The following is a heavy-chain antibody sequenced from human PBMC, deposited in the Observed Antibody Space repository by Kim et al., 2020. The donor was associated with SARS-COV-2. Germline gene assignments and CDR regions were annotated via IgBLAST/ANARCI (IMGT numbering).Heavy chain of an antibody. J-gene: IGHJ5*01. D-gene: IGHD3-10*01. CDR3: PRDGFSGAAFDS. V-gene: IGHV1-2*02. Sequence: NYAQKFQGRVTMTRDTSISTAYMELGRLTSDDTAVYYCPRDGFSGAAFDSWGQGTLVTVSS.